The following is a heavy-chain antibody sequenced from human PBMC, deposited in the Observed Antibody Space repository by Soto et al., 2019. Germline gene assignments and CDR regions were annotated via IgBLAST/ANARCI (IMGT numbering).Heavy chain of an antibody. V-gene: IGHV3-23*01. J-gene: IGHJ3*02. CDR2: ISDSGGLT. CDR1: GVAFSSNP. CDR3: ARRAFGSSRSFDI. Sequence: HPGGSLRLSFEASGVAFSSNPMSWVRQAPERGLEWVSGISDSGGLTYNADSVKGRFTISRDNSKNTLYLQMNSLRAEDTALYYCARRAFGSSRSFDIWGQGTMVTVSS. D-gene: IGHD6-6*01.